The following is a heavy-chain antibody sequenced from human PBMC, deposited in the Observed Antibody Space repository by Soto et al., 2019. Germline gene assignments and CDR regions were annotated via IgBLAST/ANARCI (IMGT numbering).Heavy chain of an antibody. CDR2: INPNSGGT. D-gene: IGHD2-2*01. V-gene: IGHV1-2*02. J-gene: IGHJ6*02. CDR1: GDTFTGYY. Sequence: GASVKVSCKASGDTFTGYYMHCVRQAPGQVLEWMGWINPNSGGTNYAQKFQGRVTMTRDTSISTAYMELSRLRSDDTAVYYCAVVVPAAIPGGDYYYYGMDVWGQGTTVTVSS. CDR3: AVVVPAAIPGGDYYYYGMDV.